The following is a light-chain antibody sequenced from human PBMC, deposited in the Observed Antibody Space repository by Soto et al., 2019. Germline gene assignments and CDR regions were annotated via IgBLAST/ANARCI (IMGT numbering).Light chain of an antibody. Sequence: QSALTQPPSASGSPGQSVTISCTGTSSDYVSWYQQHPGKAPKLLIYEVIKRPSGVPDRFSGSKSGNTASLTASGLQAEDEADYHCTSYAGNNNLVFGGGTKLTVL. V-gene: IGLV2-8*01. J-gene: IGLJ2*01. CDR2: EVI. CDR1: SSDY. CDR3: TSYAGNNNLV.